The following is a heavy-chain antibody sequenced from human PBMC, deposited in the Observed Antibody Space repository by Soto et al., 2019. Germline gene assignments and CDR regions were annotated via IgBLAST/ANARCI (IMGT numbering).Heavy chain of an antibody. CDR3: ALRLLRTVFGLVTTTAIYFDF. Sequence: QITLKESGPTVVKPTETLTLTCTFSGFSLTTSGVGVGWVRQSPGKAPEWLALIYWDDDKRYSTSLKSRPTITKDTSKNLVVLTMANVDPADAATHYCALRLLRTVFGLVTTTAIYFDFWGQGTPVVVSS. D-gene: IGHD3-3*01. J-gene: IGHJ4*02. CDR2: IYWDDDK. V-gene: IGHV2-5*02. CDR1: GFSLTTSGVG.